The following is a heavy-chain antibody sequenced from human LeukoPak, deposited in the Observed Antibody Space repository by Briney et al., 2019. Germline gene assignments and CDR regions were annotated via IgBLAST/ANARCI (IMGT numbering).Heavy chain of an antibody. Sequence: SETLSLTCTVSGGSMSSYYWSWIRQPPGKGLEWIGYIYYSGSTNYNPSLKSRVTISVDTSKNQFSLKLSSVTAADTAVYYCARRAARLNWYDPWGQGTLVTVSS. CDR1: GGSMSSYY. CDR2: IYYSGST. CDR3: ARRAARLNWYDP. V-gene: IGHV4-59*01. D-gene: IGHD6-6*01. J-gene: IGHJ5*02.